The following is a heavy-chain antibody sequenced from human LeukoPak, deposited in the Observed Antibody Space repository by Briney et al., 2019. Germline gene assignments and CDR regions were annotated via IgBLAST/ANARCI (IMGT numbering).Heavy chain of an antibody. CDR2: ISVDNADT. J-gene: IGHJ4*02. CDR3: ARGLLLGTTTAGILGY. V-gene: IGHV1-18*01. CDR1: GYTFSSYG. D-gene: IGHD1-1*01. Sequence: APVKVSCKASGYTFSSYGISWVRQAPGQGLEWMGWISVDNADTNYAQNLQGRVIMTTDTSTSTAYMELRSLTSDDTAVYYCARGLLLGTTTAGILGYWGQGTLVTVSS.